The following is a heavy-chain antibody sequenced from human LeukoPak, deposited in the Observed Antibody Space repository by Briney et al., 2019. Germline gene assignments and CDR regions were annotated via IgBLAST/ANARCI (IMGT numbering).Heavy chain of an antibody. Sequence: GGSLRLSCAASGFTLSSYWMSGVRQAPGKGLEWVAKIKQDGSEKYYVDSVKGRFTISRDNAKNSLYLQMNSLRAEDTAVYYCAREGYSYLVYYFDYWGQGTLVTVSS. CDR3: AREGYSYLVYYFDY. J-gene: IGHJ4*02. V-gene: IGHV3-7*01. D-gene: IGHD5-18*01. CDR2: IKQDGSEK. CDR1: GFTLSSYW.